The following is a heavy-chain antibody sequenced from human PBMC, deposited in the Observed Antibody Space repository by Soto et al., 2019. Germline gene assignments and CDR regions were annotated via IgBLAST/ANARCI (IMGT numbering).Heavy chain of an antibody. CDR1: GFTVSSHY. CDR3: ARDIGDYTDY. V-gene: IGHV3-53*01. D-gene: IGHD4-4*01. J-gene: IGHJ4*02. Sequence: EVQLVESGGGLMQPGGSLRLSCAASGFTVSSHYMTWVRQAPGKGLEWVSLIYASGETYYADSVKDGFTISRDNSKNEVYLQMNSLRAEDTAVYYCARDIGDYTDYWGQGTLVTVSS. CDR2: IYASGET.